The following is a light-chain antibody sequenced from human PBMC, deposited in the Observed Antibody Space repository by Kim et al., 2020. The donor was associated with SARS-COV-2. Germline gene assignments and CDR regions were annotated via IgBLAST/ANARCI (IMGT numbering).Light chain of an antibody. Sequence: GRTFTISCTGTSSDVGGYTYVSWYQQHPGQAPKLMIYDVSNRPSGVSNRFSGSKSGNTASLTISGLQAEDEADYYCSSYTSSGTRVFGGGTQLTVL. V-gene: IGLV2-14*03. J-gene: IGLJ3*02. CDR3: SSYTSSGTRV. CDR1: SSDVGGYTY. CDR2: DVS.